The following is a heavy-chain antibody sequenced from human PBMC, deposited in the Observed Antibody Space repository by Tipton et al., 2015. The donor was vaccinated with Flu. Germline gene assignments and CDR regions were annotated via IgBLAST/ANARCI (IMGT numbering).Heavy chain of an antibody. V-gene: IGHV3-33*01. CDR1: GFTFSSYG. D-gene: IGHD3-3*01. J-gene: IGHJ4*02. Sequence: SLRLSCAASGFTFSSYGMHWVRQAPGKGLEWVAVIWYDGSNKYYADSVKGRFTISGDNSKNTLYLQMNSLRAEDTAVYYCARDPGSGFYMAAFGYWGQGTLVTVSS. CDR3: ARDPGSGFYMAAFGY. CDR2: IWYDGSNK.